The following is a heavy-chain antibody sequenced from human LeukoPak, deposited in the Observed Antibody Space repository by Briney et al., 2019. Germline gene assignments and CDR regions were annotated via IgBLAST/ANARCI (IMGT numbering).Heavy chain of an antibody. D-gene: IGHD2-21*01. CDR1: GFTFSSCA. J-gene: IGHJ4*02. CDR2: ISKSDGST. Sequence: HPGGSLRLSCAASGFTFSSCAMTWVRQAPGKGLAWVSSISKSDGSTYYADSVKGRFTISRDNSKNTVYLHMDSLRVEDTAIYYCARGALIPDFRGQGTLVTVSS. CDR3: ARGALIPDF. V-gene: IGHV3-23*01.